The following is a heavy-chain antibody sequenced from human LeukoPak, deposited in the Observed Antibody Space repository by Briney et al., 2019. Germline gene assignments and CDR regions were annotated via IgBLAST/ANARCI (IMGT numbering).Heavy chain of an antibody. Sequence: GGSLRLSCAASGFTFSNFAMSWVRQAPGKGLEWVLTISGSGGSTFYADSVKGRFPIPRDNSNNTLFLQMNSLRAEDTAIYFCAKAGSSGWSSSGGDYWGQGSLVTVSS. CDR3: AKAGSSGWSSSGGDY. J-gene: IGHJ4*02. V-gene: IGHV3-23*01. D-gene: IGHD6-19*01. CDR1: GFTFSNFA. CDR2: ISGSGGST.